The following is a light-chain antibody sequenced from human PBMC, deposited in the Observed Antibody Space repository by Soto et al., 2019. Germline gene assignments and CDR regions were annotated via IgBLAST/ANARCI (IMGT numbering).Light chain of an antibody. CDR3: QQYNSYWYT. J-gene: IGKJ2*01. V-gene: IGKV1-5*01. CDR2: DAS. Sequence: DIQMTQSPSTLSASVGDRVTITCLASQSISSWLAWYQQKPGKAPKLLIYDASSLERGVPSRFSGSGSATEFNLTLSSPQPDDFATYYCQQYNSYWYTFGQGTKREIK. CDR1: QSISSW.